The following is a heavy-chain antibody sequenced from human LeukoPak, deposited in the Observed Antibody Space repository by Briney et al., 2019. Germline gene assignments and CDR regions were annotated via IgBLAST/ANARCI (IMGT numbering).Heavy chain of an antibody. D-gene: IGHD5-24*01. Sequence: GGSLRLSCAASGFTFSDYYMSCIRQAPGKGLEWVSYISSSGSTIYYADSVKGRFTISRDNAKNSLSLQMNSLRAEDTAVYYCARGDGYNSYYFDYWGQGTLVTVSS. CDR1: GFTFSDYY. CDR2: ISSSGSTI. J-gene: IGHJ4*02. V-gene: IGHV3-11*01. CDR3: ARGDGYNSYYFDY.